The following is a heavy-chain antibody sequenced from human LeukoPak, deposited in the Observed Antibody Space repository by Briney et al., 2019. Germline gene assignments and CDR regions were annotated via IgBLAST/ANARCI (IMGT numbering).Heavy chain of an antibody. J-gene: IGHJ4*02. CDR3: AKDGDIVVVITFDS. CDR2: ISGSGGNA. V-gene: IGHV3-23*01. Sequence: PGGSLRLSCAASGFTFSDYAMTWVRQAPGEGLEWVSSISGSGGNAYYADSVKGRFTISRDNSRKMLYLQMSSLRAEDTAVYYCAKDGDIVVVITFDSWGQGTLVTVSS. D-gene: IGHD2-15*01. CDR1: GFTFSDYA.